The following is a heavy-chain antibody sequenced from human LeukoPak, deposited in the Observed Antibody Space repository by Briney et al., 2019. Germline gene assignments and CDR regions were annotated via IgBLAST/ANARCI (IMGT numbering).Heavy chain of an antibody. D-gene: IGHD1-26*01. V-gene: IGHV5-51*01. CDR1: GDSFTGYW. CDR3: ARLSGNYYSKFDY. J-gene: IGHJ4*02. Sequence: GESLKIPCKGSGDSFTGYWTAWLGQLPGKGLEWLGIIYPSDSDTTYSPSFQGQVSISADKSMRTAYLQWSSLKVSDSAMYYCARLSGNYYSKFDYWGQGTLVTVSS. CDR2: IYPSDSDT.